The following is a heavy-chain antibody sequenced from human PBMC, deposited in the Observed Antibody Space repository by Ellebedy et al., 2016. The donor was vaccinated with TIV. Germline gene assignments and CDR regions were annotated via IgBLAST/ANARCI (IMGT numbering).Heavy chain of an antibody. CDR3: AKGFRGIPVAGILDY. CDR1: GFTFSSYV. V-gene: IGHV3-23*01. Sequence: GESLKISXAVSGFTFSSYVMSWVRQPPGKGLEWVSAISGSGISRYYADSVKGRFTISRDNSKNTLYLQMNSLRGEDTAVYYCAKGFRGIPVAGILDYWGQGTLVTVSS. CDR2: ISGSGISR. J-gene: IGHJ4*02. D-gene: IGHD6-19*01.